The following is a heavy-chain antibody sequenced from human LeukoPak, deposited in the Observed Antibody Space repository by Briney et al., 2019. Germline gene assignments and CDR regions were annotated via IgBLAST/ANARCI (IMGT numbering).Heavy chain of an antibody. CDR2: IYYSRST. CDR1: GGSISSGGYY. D-gene: IGHD6-25*01. Sequence: SETLSLTCTVSGGSISSGGYYCSWIRQHPGKGREWIGYIYYSRSTYYNPSLKSRVTISVDTSKNQFSLKLSAVTAADTAVYYCARGGTGRQGADYWGQGTLVTVSS. V-gene: IGHV4-31*03. J-gene: IGHJ4*02. CDR3: ARGGTGRQGADY.